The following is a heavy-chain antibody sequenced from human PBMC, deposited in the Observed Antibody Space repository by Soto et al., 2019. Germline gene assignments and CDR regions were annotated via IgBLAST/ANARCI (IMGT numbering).Heavy chain of an antibody. CDR1: GYYFTGYW. V-gene: IGHV5-51*01. Sequence: PGESLKISCKISGYYFTGYWIGWVRQMPGKGLEWMGIIYPSDSDTRYRPSFQGQVTISADKAISTAYLQWSSLKASDTAMYYCARCNDTTGWVRLDYWGQGTLVTVSS. J-gene: IGHJ4*02. CDR3: ARCNDTTGWVRLDY. CDR2: IYPSDSDT. D-gene: IGHD3-9*01.